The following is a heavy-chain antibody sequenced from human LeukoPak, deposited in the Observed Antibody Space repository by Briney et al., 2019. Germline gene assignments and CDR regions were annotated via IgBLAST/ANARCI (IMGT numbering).Heavy chain of an antibody. Sequence: GGSLRLPCAASGFTFSTNPMSWVRQAPGKGLEWVSAISGSGGSTYYADSVKGRFTISRDNSKNTLYLQMNSLRAEDTAVYYCANRRYCSSTSCPYYFDYWGQGTLVTVSS. CDR2: ISGSGGST. V-gene: IGHV3-23*01. D-gene: IGHD2-2*01. CDR3: ANRRYCSSTSCPYYFDY. CDR1: GFTFSTNP. J-gene: IGHJ4*02.